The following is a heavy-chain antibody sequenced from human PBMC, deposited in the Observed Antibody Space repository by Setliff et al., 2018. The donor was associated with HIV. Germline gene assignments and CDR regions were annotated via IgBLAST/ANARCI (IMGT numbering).Heavy chain of an antibody. J-gene: IGHJ3*02. CDR3: VREVRAAFKGPLWFGQSDPRPDTFDI. D-gene: IGHD3-10*01. CDR2: INPYSGGT. Sequence: ASVKVSCKASGYTFTAYYIHWVRQAPGQGLEWMGWINPYSGGTNYAQNFQGWVTMTRDTSITTAYMELSRLTSDDTALYFCVREVRAAFKGPLWFGQSDPRPDTFDIWGQGTMVTVSS. CDR1: GYTFTAYY. V-gene: IGHV1-2*04.